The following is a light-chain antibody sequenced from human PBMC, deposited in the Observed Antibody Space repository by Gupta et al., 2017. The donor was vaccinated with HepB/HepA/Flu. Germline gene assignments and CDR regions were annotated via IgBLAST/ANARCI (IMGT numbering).Light chain of an antibody. J-gene: IGLJ2*01. Sequence: QSVLTQPPSASVTPGQTVTISCSGSSANIGSNYVYGYQQLPGTAPKLLIYRNNQRPSGVPDRFSGSKSGTSASLAISGLRSEDEADYYCASWEDSLSGLVVFGGGTKLTVL. CDR1: SANIGSNY. V-gene: IGLV1-47*01. CDR3: ASWEDSLSGLVV. CDR2: RNN.